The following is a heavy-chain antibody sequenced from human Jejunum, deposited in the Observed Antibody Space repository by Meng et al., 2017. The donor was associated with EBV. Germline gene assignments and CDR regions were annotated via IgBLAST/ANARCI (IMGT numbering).Heavy chain of an antibody. J-gene: IGHJ4*02. CDR2: MHPGGST. V-gene: IGHV4-4*02. CDR3: AKSNDYSLNS. D-gene: IGHD4-11*01. Sequence: QLPESGPGLVDPSWTLSLTCAVSGESISSSHWWRWVRQARGRRLEWIGEMHPGGSTNYNPSLKSRVTISVDNSKNQFSLKLTSVTAADTAVYYCAKSNDYSLNSWGQGTLVTVSS. CDR1: GESISSSHW.